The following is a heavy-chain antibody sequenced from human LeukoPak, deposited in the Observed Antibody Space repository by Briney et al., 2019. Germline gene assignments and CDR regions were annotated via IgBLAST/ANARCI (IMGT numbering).Heavy chain of an antibody. CDR2: IYPGDSDT. Sequence: GESLKISCTNSAYTFTTYWIGWVRQMPDNGLEWMGIIYPGDSDTKYSPSLQGQVTISADKSISTAYLQWSSLKASDTAMYYCARRDLAGSYFDYWGQGTLVTVSS. D-gene: IGHD1-26*01. CDR1: AYTFTTYW. J-gene: IGHJ4*02. V-gene: IGHV5-51*01. CDR3: ARRDLAGSYFDY.